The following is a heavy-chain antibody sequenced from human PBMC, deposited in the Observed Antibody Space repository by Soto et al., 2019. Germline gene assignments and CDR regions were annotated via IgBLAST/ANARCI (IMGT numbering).Heavy chain of an antibody. CDR3: AKRRGAGGHFDY. CDR2: VSIGGST. CDR1: GFTFSSYA. J-gene: IGHJ4*02. D-gene: IGHD2-15*01. Sequence: VRFLESGGGLVQPEGSLRLSCAASGFTFSSYAMGWVRQGPGKGLEWVAVVSIGGSTHYADSVRGRFTISRDNSKNTLSLQMNSLTAEDTAVYFCAKRRGAGGHFDYWGQGALVTVSS. V-gene: IGHV3-23*01.